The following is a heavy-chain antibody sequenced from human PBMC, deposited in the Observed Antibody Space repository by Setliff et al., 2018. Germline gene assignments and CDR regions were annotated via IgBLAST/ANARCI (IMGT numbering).Heavy chain of an antibody. CDR3: ARTGTKRYFDY. J-gene: IGHJ4*02. Sequence: SETLSLTCTVSGGSISGYFWGWIRQPPGKGLEWIGRIYYNGNTYYNASLKSRLTISVDTSKSQFSLRLNSVTTADTAVYYCARTGTKRYFDYWGQGALVTVSS. CDR2: IYYNGNT. CDR1: GGSISGYF. V-gene: IGHV4-39*01. D-gene: IGHD1-1*01.